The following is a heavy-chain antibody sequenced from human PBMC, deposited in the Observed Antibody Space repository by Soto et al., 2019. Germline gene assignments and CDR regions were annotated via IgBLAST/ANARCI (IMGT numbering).Heavy chain of an antibody. CDR1: GYTFTSYG. CDR3: ARDQDYDFWSGYFRRRYNWFDP. Sequence: ASVKVSCKASGYTFTSYGISWVRQAPGQGLEWMGWISAYNGNTNYAQKLQGRVTMTTDTSTSTAYMELRSLRSDDTAVYYCARDQDYDFWSGYFRRRYNWFDPWGQGTLVTVSS. D-gene: IGHD3-3*01. V-gene: IGHV1-18*01. J-gene: IGHJ5*02. CDR2: ISAYNGNT.